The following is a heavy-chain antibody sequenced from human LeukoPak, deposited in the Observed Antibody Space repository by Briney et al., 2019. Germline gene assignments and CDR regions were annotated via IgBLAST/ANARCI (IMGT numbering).Heavy chain of an antibody. D-gene: IGHD3-3*01. V-gene: IGHV3-9*01. Sequence: PGGSLRLSCAASGFTFGDYCMHWVRQRPGKGLEWVSGISWSSGNIVYADSVKGRFTISRDNAKNALYLQMNSLRPDDTPLYNCAKDFTILERHQFDYWGQGTLVTVSS. CDR3: AKDFTILERHQFDY. CDR2: ISWSSGNI. J-gene: IGHJ4*02. CDR1: GFTFGDYC.